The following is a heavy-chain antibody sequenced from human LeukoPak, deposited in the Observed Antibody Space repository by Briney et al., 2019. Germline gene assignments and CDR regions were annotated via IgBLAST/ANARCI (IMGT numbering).Heavy chain of an antibody. CDR3: AKDTGQWLVPPAADY. CDR1: GFSVRSYW. V-gene: IGHV3-53*01. CDR2: ICTGGNT. Sequence: GGSLRLSCAASGFSVRSYWMTWVRQAPGRGLEWVSVICTGGNTHYADSVKGRFTISRDISKNTVYLQMNSLRAEDTAVYYCAKDTGQWLVPPAADYWGQGTLVTVSS. J-gene: IGHJ4*02. D-gene: IGHD6-19*01.